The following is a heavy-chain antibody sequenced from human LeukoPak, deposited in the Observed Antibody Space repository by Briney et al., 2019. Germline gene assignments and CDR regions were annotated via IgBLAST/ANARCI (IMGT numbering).Heavy chain of an antibody. J-gene: IGHJ4*02. V-gene: IGHV1-2*02. CDR1: GYTLTGYY. CDR3: AREITSCYGFDY. CDR2: INPNSGGT. Sequence: ASVKVSCKASGYTLTGYYMHWVRQAPGQGLEWMGWINPNSGGTNYAQKFQGRVTMTRDTSISTAYMELSGLRSDDTAVYYCAREITSCYGFDYWGQGTLVTVSS. D-gene: IGHD2-2*01.